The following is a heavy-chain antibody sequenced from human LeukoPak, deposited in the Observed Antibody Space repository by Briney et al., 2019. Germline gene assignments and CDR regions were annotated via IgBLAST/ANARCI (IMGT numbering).Heavy chain of an antibody. Sequence: GGSLRPSCAASGFTFSGSNIHWVRQASGKGLEWVGRIRNKANSYATTYAASVKGRFTMSRDDSKNTAYLQLNSLKTEDTAVYYCMETSSARYWGQGTLVTVSS. J-gene: IGHJ4*02. CDR2: IRNKANSYAT. D-gene: IGHD6-13*01. CDR1: GFTFSGSN. V-gene: IGHV3-73*01. CDR3: METSSARY.